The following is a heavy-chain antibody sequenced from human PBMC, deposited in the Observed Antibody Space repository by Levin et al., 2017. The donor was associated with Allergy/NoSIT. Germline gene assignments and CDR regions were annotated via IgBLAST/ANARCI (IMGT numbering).Heavy chain of an antibody. V-gene: IGHV1-8*01. D-gene: IGHD3-9*01. J-gene: IGHJ3*02. CDR1: GYTFTSYD. Sequence: GASVKVSCKASGYTFTSYDINWVRQATGQGLEWMGWMNPNSGNTGYAQKFQGRVTMTRNTSISTAYMELSSLRSEDTAVYYCARGLGYYDILTGYYRGDAFDIWGQGTMVTVSS. CDR3: ARGLGYYDILTGYYRGDAFDI. CDR2: MNPNSGNT.